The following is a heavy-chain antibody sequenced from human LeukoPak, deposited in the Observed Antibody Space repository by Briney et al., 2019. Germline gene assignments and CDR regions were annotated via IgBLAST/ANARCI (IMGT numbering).Heavy chain of an antibody. Sequence: GGYLRLSCAASGFTFSSYAMSWVRQIPGKGLEWVSAISGSDAGTYHADSVKGRFTISRDNSKNTLYLQMNSLRAEDTAVYYCARIPHYYDSSGYYYNGYFDYWGQGTLVTVSS. CDR3: ARIPHYYDSSGYYYNGYFDY. J-gene: IGHJ4*02. CDR1: GFTFSSYA. V-gene: IGHV3-23*01. D-gene: IGHD3-22*01. CDR2: ISGSDAGT.